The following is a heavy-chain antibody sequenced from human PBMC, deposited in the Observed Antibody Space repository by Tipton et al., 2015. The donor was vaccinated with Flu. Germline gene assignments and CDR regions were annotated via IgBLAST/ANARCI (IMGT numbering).Heavy chain of an antibody. CDR3: ARRSCDY. J-gene: IGHJ4*02. V-gene: IGHV1-2*02. CDR2: INPNSGGR. CDR1: GYTVTDYY. Sequence: QSGPEVKKPGASVRVSCRASGYTVTDYYIHWVRQAPGQGLEWMGWINPNSGGRKDAQKFQGRVSMTWDTSISTVYMELSRLKSDDTAVYYCARRSCDYWGQGTLVIVSS.